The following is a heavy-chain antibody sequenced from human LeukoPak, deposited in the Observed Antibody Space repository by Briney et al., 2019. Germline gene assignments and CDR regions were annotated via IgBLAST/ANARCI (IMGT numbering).Heavy chain of an antibody. Sequence: SVKVSCKASGGTFSSYAISWVRQAPGQGLEWMGGIIPIFGTANYAQKFQGRVTITADEFTSTAYMELSSLRSEDTAVYYCARHVTGTTHYYYYMDVWGKGTTVTVSS. J-gene: IGHJ6*03. CDR1: GGTFSSYA. CDR3: ARHVTGTTHYYYYMDV. D-gene: IGHD1-7*01. V-gene: IGHV1-69*13. CDR2: IIPIFGTA.